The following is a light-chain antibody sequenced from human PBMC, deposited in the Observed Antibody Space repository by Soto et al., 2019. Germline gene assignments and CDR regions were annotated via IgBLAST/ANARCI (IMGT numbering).Light chain of an antibody. J-gene: IGLJ1*01. CDR3: SSYAGSNNYV. Sequence: QSALTQPPSASGSPGQSVTISCTGTSSDVGGYNYVSWYQQHPGKAPKLMIYEVNKRPSGVPDRFSGSKSGNTASLTVSGLQAEDDADYYCSSYAGSNNYVFGIGTKLTVL. V-gene: IGLV2-8*01. CDR1: SSDVGGYNY. CDR2: EVN.